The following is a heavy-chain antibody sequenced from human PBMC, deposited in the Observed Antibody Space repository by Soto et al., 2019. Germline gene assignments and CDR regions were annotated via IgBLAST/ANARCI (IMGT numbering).Heavy chain of an antibody. CDR2: INHSGST. D-gene: IGHD3-3*01. V-gene: IGHV4-34*01. CDR3: ASPRQWNYDVLRGYYALDY. Sequence: SETLSLTCAVYGGSFSGYYWSWIRQPLGKGLEWIGEINHSGSTNYNPSLKSRVTISVDTPKRQFSLNLRSVTAADTAVYYCASPRQWNYDVLRGYYALDYWSQGTLVTVSS. CDR1: GGSFSGYY. J-gene: IGHJ4*02.